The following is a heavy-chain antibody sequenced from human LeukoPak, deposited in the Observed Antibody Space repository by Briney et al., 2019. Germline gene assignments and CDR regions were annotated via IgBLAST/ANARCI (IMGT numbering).Heavy chain of an antibody. V-gene: IGHV1-69*13. D-gene: IGHD2-21*02. CDR3: ARVAYCGGDCYLNWFDP. J-gene: IGHJ5*02. Sequence: SVKVSCKASGGTFSSYAISWVRQAPGQGLEWMGGIIPIFGTANYAQKFQGRVTITADESTSTANMELSSLRSEDTAVYYCARVAYCGGDCYLNWFDPWGQGTLVTVSS. CDR1: GGTFSSYA. CDR2: IIPIFGTA.